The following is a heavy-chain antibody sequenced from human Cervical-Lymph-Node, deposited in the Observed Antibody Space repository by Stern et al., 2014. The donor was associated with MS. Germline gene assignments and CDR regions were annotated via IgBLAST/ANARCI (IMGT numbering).Heavy chain of an antibody. CDR2: IYPGDSEP. CDR3: ARQTTAWASDV. CDR1: GYTFSIYW. D-gene: IGHD1-14*01. V-gene: IGHV5-51*01. J-gene: IGHJ4*02. Sequence: EVQLVESGAELIRPGESLKISCKGSGYTFSIYWIAWVRQMPGKGLEWIVFIYPGDSEPRFTPSFQGQVTMSADKSTSTAYLQWSSRNASDTAMYFCARQTTAWASDVWGQGTLVTVSS.